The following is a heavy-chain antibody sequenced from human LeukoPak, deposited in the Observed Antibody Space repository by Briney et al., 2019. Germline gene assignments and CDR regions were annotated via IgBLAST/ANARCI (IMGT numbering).Heavy chain of an antibody. CDR2: IKEDGSEK. J-gene: IGHJ4*02. Sequence: GGSLRLSCAASGFTFSSYWMSWVRQAPGKGLEWVANIKEDGSEKYYVDSVKGRFTISRDNAKNSLYLQMNSLRAEDTAVHYCARRLNDFWSGHYVDYWGQGTLVTVSS. V-gene: IGHV3-7*05. D-gene: IGHD3-3*01. CDR3: ARRLNDFWSGHYVDY. CDR1: GFTFSSYW.